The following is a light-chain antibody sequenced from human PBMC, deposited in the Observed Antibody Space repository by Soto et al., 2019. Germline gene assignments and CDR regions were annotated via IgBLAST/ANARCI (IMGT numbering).Light chain of an antibody. J-gene: IGLJ3*02. V-gene: IGLV7-46*01. Sequence: QAVGTQEPSLTVSPGGTVTLTCGSSTGAVPSGHYPYWFQQKPGQAPRTLIYDTTNKHSWTPARFSGSLLGGKAALTLAGAQTDDEADYYCLLSYSGTNWVFGGGTKLTVL. CDR1: TGAVPSGHY. CDR2: DTT. CDR3: LLSYSGTNWV.